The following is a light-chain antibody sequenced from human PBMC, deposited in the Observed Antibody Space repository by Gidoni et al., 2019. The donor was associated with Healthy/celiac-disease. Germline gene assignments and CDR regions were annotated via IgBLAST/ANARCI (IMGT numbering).Light chain of an antibody. Sequence: DIVLTQSPATLSLSPGDRATLSCGASQSVSSSYLAWYQQKPGLAPRLLIYDASSRATGIPDRFSGSGSGTDFTLTISRLEPEDFALYYCQQYGSSSSITFGQGTRLEIK. CDR3: QQYGSSSSIT. J-gene: IGKJ5*01. V-gene: IGKV3D-20*01. CDR1: QSVSSSY. CDR2: DAS.